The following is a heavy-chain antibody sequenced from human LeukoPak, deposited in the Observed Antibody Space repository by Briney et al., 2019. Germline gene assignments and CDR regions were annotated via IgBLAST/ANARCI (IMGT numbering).Heavy chain of an antibody. V-gene: IGHV5-51*01. CDR3: ASGPPPYYYDTSGYY. Sequence: GESLKIPWKGSGYSFTTYWLGWVRQMPGKGLEWMGIIYPGDSDTRYSPSFQGQLTISTDESISTAYLPGSSLKASDTATYYCASGPPPYYYDTSGYYWGQGTLVTVSS. J-gene: IGHJ4*02. CDR1: GYSFTTYW. D-gene: IGHD3-22*01. CDR2: IYPGDSDT.